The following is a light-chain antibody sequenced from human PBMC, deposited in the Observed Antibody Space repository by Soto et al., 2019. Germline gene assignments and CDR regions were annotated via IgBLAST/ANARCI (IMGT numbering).Light chain of an antibody. J-gene: IGKJ4*01. Sequence: DILMTQSPSSVSASVGDRVTITRRASQGVSTWLAWYQQKPGKAPNLLIYTASSLQSGVPSRFSGSGSGTDFTLTISSLQPEDFATYYCQQTTTFPLTFGGGTKVEI. CDR2: TAS. CDR1: QGVSTW. CDR3: QQTTTFPLT. V-gene: IGKV1D-12*01.